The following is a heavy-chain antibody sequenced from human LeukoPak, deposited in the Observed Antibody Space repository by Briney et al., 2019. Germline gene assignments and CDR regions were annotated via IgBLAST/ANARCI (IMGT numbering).Heavy chain of an antibody. D-gene: IGHD3-3*01. CDR3: AKGGLKTIFGVAITESFDY. V-gene: IGHV3-23*01. J-gene: IGHJ4*02. CDR1: GFTVSSTY. Sequence: PGGSLRLSCAASGFTVSSTYMSWVRQAPGKGLEWVSSISGSGDRTYYADSVKGRVTISRDNSKNTLYLQTNSLRVEDTAVYYCAKGGLKTIFGVAITESFDYWGQGTLATVSS. CDR2: ISGSGDRT.